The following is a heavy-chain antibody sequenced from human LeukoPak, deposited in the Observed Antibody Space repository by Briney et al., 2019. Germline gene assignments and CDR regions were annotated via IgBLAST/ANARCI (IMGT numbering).Heavy chain of an antibody. D-gene: IGHD6-19*01. J-gene: IGHJ4*02. CDR2: IYYRGST. CDR1: GGSISSGGYS. Sequence: SQTLSLACTVSGGSISSGGYSWSWIRRHPAKGLELIGYIYYRGSTYYNPSLKSPFTISVDRSKNQFYLKASSVTAAVTPAYYCATRRSGWYSYDYWGQGTLVTVSS. V-gene: IGHV4-31*01. CDR3: ATRRSGWYSYDY.